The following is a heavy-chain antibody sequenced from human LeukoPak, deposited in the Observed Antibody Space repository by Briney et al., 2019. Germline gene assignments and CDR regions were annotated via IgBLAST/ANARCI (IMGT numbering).Heavy chain of an antibody. D-gene: IGHD5-18*01. Sequence: PGGSLRHSCAASGFTFRCYSMNWVRQAPVKGVEWVSSISSSSSYIYYADSVKVRFTISRDNAKNSLYLQMNRLRAEDTAVYYGERESGYSYGSYYYYYGMDVWGQGTTVTVSS. V-gene: IGHV3-21*01. CDR2: ISSSSSYI. CDR3: ERESGYSYGSYYYYYGMDV. J-gene: IGHJ6*02. CDR1: GFTFRCYS.